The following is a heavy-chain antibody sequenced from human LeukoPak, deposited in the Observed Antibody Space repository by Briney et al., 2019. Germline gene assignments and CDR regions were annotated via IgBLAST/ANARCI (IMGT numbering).Heavy chain of an antibody. CDR2: IYYSGST. V-gene: IGHV4-59*01. Sequence: SETLSLTCTVSGGSISSYYWSWIRQPPGKGLEWIGYIYYSGSTNYNPSLKSRVTISVDTSKNQFSLKLSSVTAADTAVYYCARGESITMVRGVIRRYTPFDYWGQGTLVTVSS. D-gene: IGHD3-10*01. J-gene: IGHJ4*02. CDR1: GGSISSYY. CDR3: ARGESITMVRGVIRRYTPFDY.